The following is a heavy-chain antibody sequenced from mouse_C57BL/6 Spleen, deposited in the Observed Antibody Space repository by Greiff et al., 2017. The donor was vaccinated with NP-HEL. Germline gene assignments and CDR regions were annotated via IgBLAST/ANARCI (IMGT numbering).Heavy chain of an antibody. CDR1: GFTFNTYA. D-gene: IGHD1-2*01. J-gene: IGHJ1*03. Sequence: EVQRVESGGGLVQPKGSLKLSCAASGFTFNTYAMHWVRQAPGKGLEWVARIRSKSSNYATYYADSVKDRFTISRDDSQSMLYLQMNNLKTEDTAMYDCVREGVLRRYFDVWGTGTTVTVAS. CDR2: IRSKSSNYAT. V-gene: IGHV10-3*01. CDR3: VREGVLRRYFDV.